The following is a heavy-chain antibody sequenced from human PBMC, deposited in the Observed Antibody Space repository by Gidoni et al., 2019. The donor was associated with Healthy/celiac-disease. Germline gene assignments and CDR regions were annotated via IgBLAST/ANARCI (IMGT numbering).Heavy chain of an antibody. CDR1: GGPISSGGYS. CDR2: IYHSGST. D-gene: IGHD4-17*01. Sequence: QLQLQESGSGLVKPSQTLSLTCAVSGGPISSGGYSWSWIRQPPGKGLEWIGYIYHSGSTYYNPSLKSRVPISVDRSTNQFSLKLSSVTAADTAVYYCARDGGSDYGGGFDYWGQGTLVTVSS. CDR3: ARDGGSDYGGGFDY. J-gene: IGHJ4*02. V-gene: IGHV4-30-2*01.